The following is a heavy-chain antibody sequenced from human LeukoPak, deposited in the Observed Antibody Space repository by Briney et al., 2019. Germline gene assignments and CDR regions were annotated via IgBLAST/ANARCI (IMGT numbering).Heavy chain of an antibody. V-gene: IGHV3-21*01. CDR2: ISSSSSYI. D-gene: IGHD6-13*01. Sequence: PGGSLRLSCAASGFTFSSYSMNWVRQAPGKGLGWVSSISSSSSYIYYADSVKGRFTISRDNAKNSLYLQMNSLRAEDTAVYYCARVKEQQLVFPRFYYYYYMDVWGKGTTVTISS. CDR3: ARVKEQQLVFPRFYYYYYMDV. CDR1: GFTFSSYS. J-gene: IGHJ6*03.